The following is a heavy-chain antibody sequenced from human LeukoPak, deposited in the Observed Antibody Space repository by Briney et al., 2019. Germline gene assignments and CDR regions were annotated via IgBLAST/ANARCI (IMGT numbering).Heavy chain of an antibody. Sequence: PSETLSLTCTVSGGSFSSYYWSWIRQPPGKGLEWIGYIYYSGSTNYNPSLKSRVTISVDTSKNQFSLKLSSVTAADTAVYYCARVSYDILTGYYIDYWGQGTLVTVSS. CDR2: IYYSGST. D-gene: IGHD3-9*01. CDR1: GGSFSSYY. V-gene: IGHV4-59*01. CDR3: ARVSYDILTGYYIDY. J-gene: IGHJ4*02.